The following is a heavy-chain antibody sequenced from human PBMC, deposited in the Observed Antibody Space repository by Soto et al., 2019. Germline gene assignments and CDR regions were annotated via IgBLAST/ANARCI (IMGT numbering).Heavy chain of an antibody. CDR1: GGTFSSYA. Sequence: SVKVSCKASGGTFSSYAISWLRQAPGQGLEWMGGIIPIFGTANYAQKFQGRVTITADESMSTAYMELSSLRSEDTAVYYCARAQELTGQMDVWGQGTTVTVSS. D-gene: IGHD1-26*01. J-gene: IGHJ6*02. CDR3: ARAQELTGQMDV. V-gene: IGHV1-69*13. CDR2: IIPIFGTA.